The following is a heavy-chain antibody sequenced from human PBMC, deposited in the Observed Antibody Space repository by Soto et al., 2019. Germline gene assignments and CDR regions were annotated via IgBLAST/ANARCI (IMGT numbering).Heavy chain of an antibody. CDR1: GFNFSDYG. CDR3: AKEGWTGIHAFDI. V-gene: IGHV3-30*18. D-gene: IGHD2-15*01. CDR2: ISYDGSSK. Sequence: QGQLVESGGGVVQPGKSLRVSCAASGFNFSDYGMHWVRQAPGKGLEWVAVISYDGSSKYYGDSVKGRLTISRDNSKNTLYLHMNSLRVEDTPVYHCAKEGWTGIHAFDIRGPGTVVTVSS. J-gene: IGHJ3*02.